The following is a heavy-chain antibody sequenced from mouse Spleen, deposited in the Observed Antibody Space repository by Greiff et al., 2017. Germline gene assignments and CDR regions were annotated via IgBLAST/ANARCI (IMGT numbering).Heavy chain of an antibody. V-gene: IGHV1-63*01. D-gene: IGHD1-2*01. J-gene: IGHJ2*01. CDR1: GYTFTNYW. CDR3: ARWDTANYFDY. CDR2: IYPGGGYT. Sequence: VKLQESGAELVRPGTSVKMSCKASGYTFTNYWIGWAKQRPGHGLEWIGDIYPGGGYTNYNEKFKGKATLTADKSSSTAYMQFSSLTSEDSAIYYCARWDTANYFDYWGQGTTLTVSS.